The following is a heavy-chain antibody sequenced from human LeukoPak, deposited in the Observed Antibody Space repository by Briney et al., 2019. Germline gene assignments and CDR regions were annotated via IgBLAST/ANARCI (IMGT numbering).Heavy chain of an antibody. V-gene: IGHV3-48*03. J-gene: IGHJ4*02. Sequence: GESLRLSCAASGFTFNIHDMYWVRQAPGKGLEWISHISGSGTTIYYADSVRGRFTVSRDNTKNSLHLQMNSLGAEDTALYYCAANSYGQGRHYGGQGTLVTVSS. CDR2: ISGSGTTI. CDR1: GFTFNIHD. CDR3: AANSYGQGRHY. D-gene: IGHD3-10*01.